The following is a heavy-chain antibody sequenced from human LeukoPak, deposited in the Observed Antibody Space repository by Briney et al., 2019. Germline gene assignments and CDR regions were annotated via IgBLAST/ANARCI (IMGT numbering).Heavy chain of an antibody. D-gene: IGHD6-19*01. CDR2: IYYSGST. V-gene: IGHV4-59*01. CDR1: GGSISSYY. Sequence: SETLSLPCTVSGGSISSYYWSWIRQPPGKGLEWIGYIYYSGSTNYNPSLKSRVTISVDTSKNQFSLKLSSVTAADTAVYYCASLYSSGWYKYSDYWGQGTLVTVSS. J-gene: IGHJ4*02. CDR3: ASLYSSGWYKYSDY.